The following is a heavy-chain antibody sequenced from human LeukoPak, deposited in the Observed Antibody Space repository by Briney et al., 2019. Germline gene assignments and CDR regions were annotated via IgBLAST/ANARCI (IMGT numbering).Heavy chain of an antibody. V-gene: IGHV3-7*03. CDR2: IKPDGSEQ. CDR1: GFTFSNYW. CDR3: ARGYYDILTGYYQANWFDP. J-gene: IGHJ5*02. D-gene: IGHD3-9*01. Sequence: GGSLRLSWADSGFTFSNYWMSWVRQAPEKGLEWVANIKPDGSEQYYVDSVKGRFTISRDNAKNSLYLQMNTLRAEDTAVYYCARGYYDILTGYYQANWFDPWGQGTLVTVSS.